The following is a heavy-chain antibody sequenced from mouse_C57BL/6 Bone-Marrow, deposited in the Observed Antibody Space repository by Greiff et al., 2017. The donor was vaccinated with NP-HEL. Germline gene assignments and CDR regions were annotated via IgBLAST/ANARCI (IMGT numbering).Heavy chain of an antibody. CDR3: ARSRDYDGDWYFDV. V-gene: IGHV1-59*01. Sequence: QVQLQQPGAELVRPGTSVKLSCTASGFTFTSYWMHWVKQRPEQGLEWIGVIDPSDSYTNYTQKFKGQATLTVDTSSSTAYMQLSSLTSEESAVYYCARSRDYDGDWYFDVWGTGTTVTVSS. D-gene: IGHD2-4*01. CDR2: IDPSDSYT. CDR1: GFTFTSYW. J-gene: IGHJ1*03.